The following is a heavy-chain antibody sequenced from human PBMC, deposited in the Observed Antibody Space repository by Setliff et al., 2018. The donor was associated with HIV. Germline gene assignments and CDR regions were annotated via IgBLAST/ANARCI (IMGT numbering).Heavy chain of an antibody. Sequence: SETLSLTCTVSGGSISSHYWSWIRQPPGKGLEWIGEINHSGSTNYNPSFKSRVTMSLDMSTNQFSLKMASMTAADSAVYYCARFDVTPMTTRDYWGQGTQVTVSS. D-gene: IGHD4-17*01. CDR2: INHSGST. V-gene: IGHV4-34*01. CDR1: GGSISSHY. J-gene: IGHJ4*02. CDR3: ARFDVTPMTTRDY.